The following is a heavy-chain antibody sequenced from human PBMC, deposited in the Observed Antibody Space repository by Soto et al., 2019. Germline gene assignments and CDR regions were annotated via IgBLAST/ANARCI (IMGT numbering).Heavy chain of an antibody. J-gene: IGHJ1*01. V-gene: IGHV4-61*01. CDR3: AKGRTMGALPSHFRH. Sequence: PSETLSLTCSGSGGSVNDGNFYWNWIRQSPRKGMEWIGYIHHCVITNYNPSLKSRVTITVDTSKNEFSRKLSSVTAADTAVYYCAKGRTMGALPSHFRHWGQGTQVTVSS. CDR1: GGSVNDGNFY. CDR2: IHHCVIT. D-gene: IGHD3-16*02.